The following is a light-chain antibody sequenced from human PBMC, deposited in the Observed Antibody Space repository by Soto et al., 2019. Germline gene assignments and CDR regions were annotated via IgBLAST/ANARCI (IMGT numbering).Light chain of an antibody. J-gene: IGLJ2*01. CDR3: SSYSGSSILFVV. CDR2: EVS. V-gene: IGLV2-18*02. Sequence: QSALTQPPSVSGSPGQSVTISCTGTSSDVGSYNRVSWYQQPPGTAPKLMIYEVSNRPSGVPDRFSGSKSGNTASLTISGLQAEDEAEYYCSSYSGSSILFVVFGGGTKLTVL. CDR1: SSDVGSYNR.